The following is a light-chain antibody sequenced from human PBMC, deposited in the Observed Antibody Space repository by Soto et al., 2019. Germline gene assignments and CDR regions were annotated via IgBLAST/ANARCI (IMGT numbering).Light chain of an antibody. Sequence: DIQMTQSPSTRSASVGDIVTITCRASQSISSWLAWYQQKPGKAPKLLIYDASSLESGVPSRFSGSGSGTEFTLTISSLQPDDFATYYCKQYNSYSTFGQGTKVDIK. CDR3: KQYNSYST. CDR2: DAS. V-gene: IGKV1-5*01. CDR1: QSISSW. J-gene: IGKJ1*01.